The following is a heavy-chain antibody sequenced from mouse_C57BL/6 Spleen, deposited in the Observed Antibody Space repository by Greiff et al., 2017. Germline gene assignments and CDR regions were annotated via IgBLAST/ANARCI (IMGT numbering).Heavy chain of an antibody. J-gene: IGHJ2*01. CDR3: ARSIEAYWGDY. CDR1: GYTFTDYY. V-gene: IGHV1-76*01. Sequence: VQLVESGAELVRPGASVKLSCKASGYTFTDYYINWVKQRPGQGLEWIARIYPGSGNTYYNEKFKGKATLTAEKSSSTAYMQLSSLTSEDSAVYFCARSIEAYWGDYWGQGTTLTVSS. CDR2: IYPGSGNT. D-gene: IGHD6-5*01.